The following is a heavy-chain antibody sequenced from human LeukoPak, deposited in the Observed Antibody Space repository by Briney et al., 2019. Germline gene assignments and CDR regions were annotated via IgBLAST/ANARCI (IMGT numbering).Heavy chain of an antibody. CDR2: IYYSGSI. CDR1: GGSISSYY. V-gene: IGHV4-59*01. Sequence: SETLSLICTVSGGSISSYYWSWIRQPPGKGLEWIGYIYYSGSINYNPSLKSRVTISVDTSKNQFSLKVSSVTAADTAVYYCARGNWYLDYWGQGTLVTVSS. CDR3: ARGNWYLDY. D-gene: IGHD1-1*01. J-gene: IGHJ4*02.